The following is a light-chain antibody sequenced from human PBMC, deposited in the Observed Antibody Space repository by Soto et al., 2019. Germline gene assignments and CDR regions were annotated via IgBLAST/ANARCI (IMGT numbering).Light chain of an antibody. CDR1: QSVSDY. CDR2: DAS. Sequence: VLTQSPARLSLSPGERATLSCRAGQSVSDYLAWYQQKPGQPPRLLFFDASNRATGVPDRFSAGGSGTAFTLIISSLEPEDFAVYYCQQRVNWPPTFGGGTKVEI. V-gene: IGKV3-11*01. J-gene: IGKJ4*01. CDR3: QQRVNWPPT.